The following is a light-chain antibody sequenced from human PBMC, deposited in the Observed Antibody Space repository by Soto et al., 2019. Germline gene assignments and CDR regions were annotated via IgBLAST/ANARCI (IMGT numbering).Light chain of an antibody. CDR1: QSVSSY. V-gene: IGKV3-11*01. J-gene: IGKJ2*01. CDR2: DAS. Sequence: EIVLTQSPGTLSLSAGERATLSXRARQSVSSYLAWYQQKPGQAPRLLIYDASNRAAGIPARFSGSGSGTDFTLTISSLEPGDFAVYYCQQRSNWPPVYTFGQGT. CDR3: QQRSNWPPVYT.